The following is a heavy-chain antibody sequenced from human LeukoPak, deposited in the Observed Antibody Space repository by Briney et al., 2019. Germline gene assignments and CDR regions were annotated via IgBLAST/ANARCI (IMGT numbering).Heavy chain of an antibody. D-gene: IGHD2-8*02. CDR3: ARGANTKRGYWYMDV. J-gene: IGHJ6*03. Sequence: SVKVSCKASGYTFTSYGISWVRQAPGQGLEWMGGIIPIFGTANYAQKFQGRVTITTDESTSTAYMELSSLRSEDTAVYYCARGANTKRGYWYMDVWGKGTTVTVSS. CDR2: IIPIFGTA. V-gene: IGHV1-69*05. CDR1: GYTFTSYG.